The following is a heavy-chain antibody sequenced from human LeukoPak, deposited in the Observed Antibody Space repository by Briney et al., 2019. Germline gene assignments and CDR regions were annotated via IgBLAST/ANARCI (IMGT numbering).Heavy chain of an antibody. Sequence: PSETLSLTCTVSGGSISSYYWSWIRQPPGKGLEWIGYIYYSGSTSYNPSLKSRVTISVDTSKNQFSLKLSSVTAADTAVYYCARYYCSGGTCYSFDYWGQGTLVTVSS. V-gene: IGHV4-59*01. CDR2: IYYSGST. CDR1: GGSISSYY. D-gene: IGHD2-15*01. CDR3: ARYYCSGGTCYSFDY. J-gene: IGHJ4*02.